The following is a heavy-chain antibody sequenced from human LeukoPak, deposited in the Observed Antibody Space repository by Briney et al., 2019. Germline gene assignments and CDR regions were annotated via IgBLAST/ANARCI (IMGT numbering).Heavy chain of an antibody. CDR1: GGSISSGGYY. Sequence: PSETLSLTCTVSGGSISSGGYYWSWSRQHPGKGLEWIGYIYYSGSTYYNPSLKSRVTISVDTSKNQFSLKLSSVTAADTAVYYCARTSENYGSGSYYWDYWGQGTLVTVSS. D-gene: IGHD3-10*01. CDR3: ARTSENYGSGSYYWDY. CDR2: IYYSGST. J-gene: IGHJ4*02. V-gene: IGHV4-31*03.